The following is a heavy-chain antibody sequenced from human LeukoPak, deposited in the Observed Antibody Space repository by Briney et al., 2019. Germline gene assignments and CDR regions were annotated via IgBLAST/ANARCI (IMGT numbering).Heavy chain of an antibody. V-gene: IGHV3-23*01. CDR1: GFTFSSYA. CDR2: ISGSGGST. Sequence: GGSLRLSCAASGFTFSSYAMSWVRQAPGKGLEWVSAISGSGGSTYYADSVKGRFTISGDNSKNTLYLQMNSLRAEDTAVYYCARVSFIAARPRGFDYWGQGTLVTVSS. CDR3: ARVSFIAARPRGFDY. J-gene: IGHJ4*02. D-gene: IGHD6-6*01.